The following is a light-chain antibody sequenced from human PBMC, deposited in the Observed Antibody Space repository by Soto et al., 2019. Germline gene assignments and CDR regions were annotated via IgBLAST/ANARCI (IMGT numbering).Light chain of an antibody. CDR2: GNT. V-gene: IGLV1-40*01. J-gene: IGLJ1*01. CDR3: QSYDSSLSAYV. Sequence: QSVLTQPTSVSGAPGQRVTISCTGSSSNIGTPYDVHWYRQLPGAAPKLLMYGNTNRPAGVPDRFSGSRSGTSASLAITGIQADDEAEYYCQSYDSSLSAYVFGTGTKLTVL. CDR1: SSNIGTPYD.